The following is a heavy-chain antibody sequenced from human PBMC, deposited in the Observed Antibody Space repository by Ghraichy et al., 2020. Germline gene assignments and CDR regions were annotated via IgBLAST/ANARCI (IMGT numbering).Heavy chain of an antibody. CDR2: INHSGST. Sequence: SETLSLTCAVYGGSFSGYYWSWIRQPPGKGLEWIGEINHSGSTNYNPSLKSRVTISVDTSKNQFSLKLSSVTAADTAVYYCARGRLGRKNGTSGTIDYWGQRTLVIVSS. CDR1: GGSFSGYY. V-gene: IGHV4-34*01. D-gene: IGHD1-1*01. CDR3: ARGRLGRKNGTSGTIDY. J-gene: IGHJ4*02.